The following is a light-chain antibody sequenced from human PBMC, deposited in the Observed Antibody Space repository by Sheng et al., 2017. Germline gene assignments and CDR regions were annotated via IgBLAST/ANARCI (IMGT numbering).Light chain of an antibody. Sequence: QSVLTQPASVSGSPGQSITISCTGTSSDVGGYDYVSWYQQHPGKAPKVIIYDVSDRPSGVSNRFSGSKSGNTASLTISGLQAEDEADYYCSSYTSSSTLGVFGGGTKLTVL. CDR2: DVS. CDR3: SSYTSSSTLGV. CDR1: SSDVGGYDY. V-gene: IGLV2-14*01. J-gene: IGLJ2*01.